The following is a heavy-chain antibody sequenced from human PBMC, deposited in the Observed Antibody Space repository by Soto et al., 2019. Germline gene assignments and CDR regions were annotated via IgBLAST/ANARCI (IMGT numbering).Heavy chain of an antibody. J-gene: IGHJ6*02. CDR2: IIPVFGTT. CDR3: GRYCSGGSCHTLDYYGMDV. D-gene: IGHD2-15*01. V-gene: IGHV1-69*13. Sequence: SVKVSGKASGVTFRNYGIGWVRQAPGQGLEWMGGIIPVFGTTNYAQKFQGRVTITADESTSTAYIEVSSLRSEDTAMFYCGRYCSGGSCHTLDYYGMDVWGQGTTVTVSS. CDR1: GVTFRNYG.